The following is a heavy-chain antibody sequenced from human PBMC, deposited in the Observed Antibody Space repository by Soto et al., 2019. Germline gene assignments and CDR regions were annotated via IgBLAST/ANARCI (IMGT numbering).Heavy chain of an antibody. Sequence: EVQLLESGGGLVQPGESLRLSCAASGFTFSSYAMSWVRQAPGKGLEWVSVISGSDDSTYYADSVKGRFTISRDNSKNTLYVQMNSLRVEDTAVYYCEKRSGASTFDYWGQGTLVTVSS. J-gene: IGHJ4*02. CDR3: EKRSGASTFDY. CDR2: ISGSDDST. CDR1: GFTFSSYA. D-gene: IGHD6-6*01. V-gene: IGHV3-23*01.